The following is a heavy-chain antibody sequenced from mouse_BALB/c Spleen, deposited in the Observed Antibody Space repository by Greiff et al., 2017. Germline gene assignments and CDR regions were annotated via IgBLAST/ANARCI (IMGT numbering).Heavy chain of an antibody. J-gene: IGHJ3*01. Sequence: QVHVKQSGAELAKPGASVKMSCKASGYTFTSYWMHWVKQRPGQGLEWIGYINPSTGYTEYNQKFKDKATLTADKSSSTAYMQLSSLTSEDSAVYYCARPRYYGSSCWFAYWGQGTLVTVSA. V-gene: IGHV1-7*01. CDR1: GYTFTSYW. CDR2: INPSTGYT. D-gene: IGHD1-1*01. CDR3: ARPRYYGSSCWFAY.